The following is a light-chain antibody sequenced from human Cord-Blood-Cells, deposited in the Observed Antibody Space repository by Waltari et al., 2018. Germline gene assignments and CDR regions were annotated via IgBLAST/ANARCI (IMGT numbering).Light chain of an antibody. J-gene: IGKJ2*01. V-gene: IGKV1-39*01. Sequence: DIQMTQSPSSLSASVGDRATITCRASQSISSYLNWYQQKPGKAPKLLIYAASSLRSGVPSRFSGSGYGTDFTLTISSLQPEDFATYYCQQSYSTPYTFGQGTKLEI. CDR2: AAS. CDR1: QSISSY. CDR3: QQSYSTPYT.